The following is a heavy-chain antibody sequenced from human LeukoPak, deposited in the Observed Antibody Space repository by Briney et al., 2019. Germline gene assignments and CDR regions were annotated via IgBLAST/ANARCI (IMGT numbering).Heavy chain of an antibody. V-gene: IGHV3-9*01. D-gene: IGHD3-10*01. CDR3: AKDIGYGSGLTYAFDI. J-gene: IGHJ3*02. CDR2: ISWNSNSI. CDR1: GFTFDDYA. Sequence: GGSLRLSCGASGFTFDDYAMHWVRQAPGKGLEWVSGISWNSNSIGYADSVKGRFTISRDNAKNSLYLQMNSLRTEDTALYYCAKDIGYGSGLTYAFDIWGQGTMVTVSS.